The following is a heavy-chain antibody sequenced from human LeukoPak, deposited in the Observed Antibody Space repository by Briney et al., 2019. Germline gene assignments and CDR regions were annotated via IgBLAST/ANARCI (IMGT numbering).Heavy chain of an antibody. V-gene: IGHV1-18*01. CDR1: GYTFTSYG. CDR3: ARVGYYYDSSGVFDY. J-gene: IGHJ4*02. D-gene: IGHD3-22*01. Sequence: ASVKVSCKASGYTFTSYGISWVRQAPGQGLEWMGWISAYNGNTNYAQKLQGRVTMTTDTSTSTAYMELRSLRSDDTAVYYCARVGYYYDSSGVFDYWGQGTLVTVSS. CDR2: ISAYNGNT.